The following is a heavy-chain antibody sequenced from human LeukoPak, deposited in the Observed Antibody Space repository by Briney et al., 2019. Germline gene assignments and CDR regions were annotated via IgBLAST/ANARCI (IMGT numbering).Heavy chain of an antibody. D-gene: IGHD6-19*01. J-gene: IGHJ5*02. Sequence: ASVKVSCKASGYTFTGYYMHWVRQASGQGLEWMGWINPNSGGTSYSQKFQGRVTISVDTAKNQFSLKLSSVTAPDTAVYYCARGGYSSGWYVFNWFDPWGQGTLVTVSS. CDR1: GYTFTGYY. CDR3: ARGGYSSGWYVFNWFDP. V-gene: IGHV1-2*02. CDR2: INPNSGGT.